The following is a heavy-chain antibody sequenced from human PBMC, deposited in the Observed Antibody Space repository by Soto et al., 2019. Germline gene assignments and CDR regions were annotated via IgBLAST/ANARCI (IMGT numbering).Heavy chain of an antibody. Sequence: GESLKISCKGSGYSFTSYWIGWVRQMPGKGLEWMGIIYPGDSDTRYSPSFQGQVTISADKSISTAYLQWSSLKASDTAMYYWARSPEVVPAAIVKYYYGMDVWGQGTTVTVSS. CDR2: IYPGDSDT. V-gene: IGHV5-51*01. CDR1: GYSFTSYW. CDR3: ARSPEVVPAAIVKYYYGMDV. D-gene: IGHD2-2*01. J-gene: IGHJ6*02.